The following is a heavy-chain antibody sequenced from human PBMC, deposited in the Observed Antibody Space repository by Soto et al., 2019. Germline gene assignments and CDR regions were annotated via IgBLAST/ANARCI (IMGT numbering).Heavy chain of an antibody. Sequence: GESLKISCKGSGYSFTSYWISWVRQMPGKGLEWMGIIYPGDSDTRYSPSFQGQVTISADKSISTAYLQWSSLKASDTAMYYCARGGKIYCSSTSCYFDYWGQGTLVTVSS. V-gene: IGHV5-51*01. CDR2: IYPGDSDT. CDR3: ARGGKIYCSSTSCYFDY. J-gene: IGHJ4*02. D-gene: IGHD2-2*01. CDR1: GYSFTSYW.